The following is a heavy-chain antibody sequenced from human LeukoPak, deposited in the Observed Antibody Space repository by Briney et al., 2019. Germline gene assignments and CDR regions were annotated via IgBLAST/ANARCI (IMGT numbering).Heavy chain of an antibody. CDR2: IKPDGSAE. CDR1: GFTFSSNW. D-gene: IGHD3-22*01. J-gene: IGHJ4*02. V-gene: IGHV3-7*01. Sequence: PGGSLRLSCATSGFTFSSNWMSWVRHVPGRGLDWVANIKPDGSAEYYAASVKGRFTVSRDNAKNSLYLQMNSLRVEDTAVYYCAKRDGSGYVDDYWGQGTLVTVSS. CDR3: AKRDGSGYVDDY.